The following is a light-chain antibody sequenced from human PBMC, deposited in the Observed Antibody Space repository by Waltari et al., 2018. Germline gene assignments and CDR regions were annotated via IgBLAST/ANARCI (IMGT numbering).Light chain of an antibody. V-gene: IGKV4-1*01. J-gene: IGKJ2*02. CDR2: RAS. Sequence: IVLTPPPDSLALSLGERDTIRCRSSQSVLSSTNSNNHLAWYQRRPGQPPKLLFYRASPRVSEVPDRFDGSWSGTDFTLTISSLQAEDLAVYYCQQYYTTPCTFGQGTRLEIK. CDR3: QQYYTTPCT. CDR1: QSVLSSTNSNNH.